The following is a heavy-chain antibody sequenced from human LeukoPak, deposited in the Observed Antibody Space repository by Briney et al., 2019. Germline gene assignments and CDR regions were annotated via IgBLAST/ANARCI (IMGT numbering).Heavy chain of an antibody. D-gene: IGHD2-2*01. CDR2: IIPILGIA. Sequence: ASVKISCKASGGTFSIYAISWVRQAPGQGLEWMGRIIPILGIANYAQKFQGRVTITADKSTSTAYMELSSVRSEDTAVYYCARDVPGVVVPAAWFDPWGQGTLVTVSS. V-gene: IGHV1-69*04. CDR1: GGTFSIYA. J-gene: IGHJ5*02. CDR3: ARDVPGVVVPAAWFDP.